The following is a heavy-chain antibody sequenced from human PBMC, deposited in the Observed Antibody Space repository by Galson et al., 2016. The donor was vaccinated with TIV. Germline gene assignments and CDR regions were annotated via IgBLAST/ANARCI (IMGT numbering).Heavy chain of an antibody. J-gene: IGHJ3*01. Sequence: SVKVSCKASGYSFTGYFMHWVRQAPGQGLEWMGWINPKTGATTYAQEFQGRITTTRDTSASTVYMGLNRLQSDDTAVYYCARPDSYYKYALDVWGQGTTVTVSS. V-gene: IGHV1-2*02. D-gene: IGHD3-10*01. CDR1: GYSFTGYF. CDR2: INPKTGAT. CDR3: ARPDSYYKYALDV.